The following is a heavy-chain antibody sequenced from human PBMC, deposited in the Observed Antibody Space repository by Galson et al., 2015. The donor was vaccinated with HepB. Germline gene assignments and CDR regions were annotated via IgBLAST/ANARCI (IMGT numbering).Heavy chain of an antibody. CDR1: GFTFRSYS. J-gene: IGHJ6*03. CDR3: ARDAEGLRSWFHYYYYYMDV. V-gene: IGHV3-21*01. CDR2: ISSSSSYI. Sequence: SLRLPCAASGFTFRSYSMTWVRQAPGKGLEWVSSISSSSSYIYYADSVKGRFTISRDNAKNSLYLQMNSLRAEDTAVYYCARDAEGLRSWFHYYYYYMDVWGKGTTVTVSS. D-gene: IGHD6-13*01.